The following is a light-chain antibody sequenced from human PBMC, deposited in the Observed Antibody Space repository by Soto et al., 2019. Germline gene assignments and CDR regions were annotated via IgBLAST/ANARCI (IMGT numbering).Light chain of an antibody. Sequence: EIVMTQSPATLSVSPGERATLSCRASQSVSSNLAWYQQKPGQAPRLLIYDASTRATGIPARFSGSGSETEFTLTISSLQSEDFAVYYCQQYNNWPPLTFGGGNKVEIK. V-gene: IGKV3-15*01. CDR3: QQYNNWPPLT. CDR1: QSVSSN. J-gene: IGKJ4*01. CDR2: DAS.